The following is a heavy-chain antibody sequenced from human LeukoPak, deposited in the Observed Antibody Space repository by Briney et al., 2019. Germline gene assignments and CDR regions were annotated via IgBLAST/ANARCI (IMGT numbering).Heavy chain of an antibody. V-gene: IGHV3-69-1*02. J-gene: IGHJ5*02. CDR3: AREDCSGVRCYGAPDA. CDR2: ISANNNM. D-gene: IGHD2-15*01. CDR1: EFTFNSYA. Sequence: PGGSLRLSCVASEFTFNSYAMTWVRQAPGKGLEWVSSISANNNMYYADSVKGRFTISRDNAKNSLSLQMNSLRGEDTAIYYCAREDCSGVRCYGAPDAWGQGTRVTVSS.